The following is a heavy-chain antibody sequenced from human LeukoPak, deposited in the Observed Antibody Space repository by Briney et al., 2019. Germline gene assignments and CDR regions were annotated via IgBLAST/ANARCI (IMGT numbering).Heavy chain of an antibody. J-gene: IGHJ4*02. CDR2: INPNSGGT. D-gene: IGHD3-3*01. CDR3: ARGYYDFWSGYYPFDY. V-gene: IGHV1-2*02. Sequence: ASVKVSCKASGYTFTGYYMHRVRQAPGQGLEWMGWINPNSGGTNYAQKFQGRVTMTRDTSISTAYMELSRLRSDDTAVYYCARGYYDFWSGYYPFDYWGQGTLVTVSS. CDR1: GYTFTGYY.